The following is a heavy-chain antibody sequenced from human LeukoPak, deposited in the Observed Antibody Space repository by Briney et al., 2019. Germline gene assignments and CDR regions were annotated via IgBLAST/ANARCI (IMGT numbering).Heavy chain of an antibody. J-gene: IGHJ4*02. D-gene: IGHD1-26*01. Sequence: SETLSLTCTVSGGSISSYYWSWIRQPAGKGLEWIGRIYTSRSTNYNPSLKSRVTMSLDTSKNQFSLKLSSVTAADTAVYYCAASGSFNFDYWGQGTLVTVSS. CDR2: IYTSRST. V-gene: IGHV4-4*07. CDR1: GGSISSYY. CDR3: AASGSFNFDY.